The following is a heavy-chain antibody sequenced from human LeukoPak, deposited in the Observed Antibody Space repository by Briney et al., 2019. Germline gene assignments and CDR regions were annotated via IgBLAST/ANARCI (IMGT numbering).Heavy chain of an antibody. CDR1: GGSISSGSYY. J-gene: IGHJ1*01. Sequence: KPSQTLSLTCTVSGGSISSGSYYWSWIRQPAGKGLEWIGRIYTSGSTNYNPSLKSRVTISVDTSKNQFSLKLSSVTAADTAVYYCARGPYCGGDCYSHEYFQHWGQGTLVTVSS. V-gene: IGHV4-61*02. CDR2: IYTSGST. D-gene: IGHD2-21*02. CDR3: ARGPYCGGDCYSHEYFQH.